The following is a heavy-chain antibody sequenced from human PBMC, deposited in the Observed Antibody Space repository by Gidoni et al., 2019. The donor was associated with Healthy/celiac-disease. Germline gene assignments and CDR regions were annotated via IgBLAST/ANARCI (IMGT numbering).Heavy chain of an antibody. D-gene: IGHD2-15*01. CDR1: VYSFTSYW. Sequence: EVQLVQSGAEVKKPGESPRTSCKGSVYSFTSYWTSWVRQMPGKGLEWMGRIDLSDSYTNYSPSFQGHVTISADKSISTAYLQWSSLKASDTAMYYCARPGYCSGGSCSHNAFDIWGQGTMVTVSS. CDR3: ARPGYCSGGSCSHNAFDI. V-gene: IGHV5-10-1*03. CDR2: IDLSDSYT. J-gene: IGHJ3*02.